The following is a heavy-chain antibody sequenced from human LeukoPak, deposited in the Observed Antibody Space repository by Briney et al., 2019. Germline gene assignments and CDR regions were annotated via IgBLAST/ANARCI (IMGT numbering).Heavy chain of an antibody. J-gene: IGHJ4*02. Sequence: GASVKVSCKASGYTFTGYYMHWVRQAPRQGLEWMGWINPNSGGANSAQKFQGRVTMTRDTTLSTAYMELSRLRSDDTAVYYCARDSDVSGTFGELLFGPVPFDYWGQGTLVTVSS. CDR2: INPNSGGA. D-gene: IGHD3-10*01. CDR1: GYTFTGYY. V-gene: IGHV1-2*02. CDR3: ARDSDVSGTFGELLFGPVPFDY.